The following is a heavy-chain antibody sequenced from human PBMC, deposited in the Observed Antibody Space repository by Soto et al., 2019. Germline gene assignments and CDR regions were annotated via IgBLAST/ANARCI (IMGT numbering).Heavy chain of an antibody. V-gene: IGHV1-69*06. D-gene: IGHD1-26*01. CDR2: VVPIFGTS. J-gene: IGHJ4*02. Sequence: QVHLVQSGAEVKKPGSSVRVSCKTSGGIFSTYAISWVRQAPGQGLEWMGGVVPIFGTSHYAQNFQGRVTITADKSTDTSYMELSSLRPEDTAVYYCARDLNSGAYSAADYWGQGTLITVSS. CDR1: GGIFSTYA. CDR3: ARDLNSGAYSAADY.